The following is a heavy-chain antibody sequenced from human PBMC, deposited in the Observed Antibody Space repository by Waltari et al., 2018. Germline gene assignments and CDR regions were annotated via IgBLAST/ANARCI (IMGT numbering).Heavy chain of an antibody. Sequence: QVQLVQSGAEVKKPGASVQVSCKASGYTFTGHYIHWARQPPGQGREWMGWINPNSGGRNYAQKFQGRVTMTRDTSSRTAYMDLSRLRSDDTAVYYCARVGAVADPDDIYYFDYWGQGTLVTVSS. CDR2: INPNSGGR. J-gene: IGHJ4*02. CDR3: ARVGAVADPDDIYYFDY. V-gene: IGHV1-2*02. CDR1: GYTFTGHY. D-gene: IGHD6-19*01.